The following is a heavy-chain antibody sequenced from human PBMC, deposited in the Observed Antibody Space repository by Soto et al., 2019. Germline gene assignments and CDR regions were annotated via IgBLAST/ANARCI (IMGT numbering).Heavy chain of an antibody. CDR3: VRESRLAWPKFYFDS. CDR1: GGSISSGSYF. J-gene: IGHJ4*02. Sequence: KTSETMSHTCTVSGGSISSGSYFWIWIRQHPRKVLEWIGYFHSSGYTYYNPSLKSRLTISVDTSKNQFSLKLSAVTAADTAVYYCVRESRLAWPKFYFDSWGQGTLVTVSS. D-gene: IGHD5-12*01. CDR2: FHSSGYT. V-gene: IGHV4-31*03.